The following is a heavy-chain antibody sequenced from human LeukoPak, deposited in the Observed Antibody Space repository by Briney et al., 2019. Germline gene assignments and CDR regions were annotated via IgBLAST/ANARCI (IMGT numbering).Heavy chain of an antibody. CDR2: FSAYNGNT. CDR1: GYTFTSYG. D-gene: IGHD4-17*01. V-gene: IGHV1-18*01. CDR3: ARDYGDSPLSY. Sequence: GASVKVSCKASGYTFTSYGISWGRQAPGQGLEWRGWFSAYNGNTNYAQKLQGSVTMTTDKSTSTAYMQLRSLRSDDTAVYYCARDYGDSPLSYWGQGTLVTVSS. J-gene: IGHJ4*02.